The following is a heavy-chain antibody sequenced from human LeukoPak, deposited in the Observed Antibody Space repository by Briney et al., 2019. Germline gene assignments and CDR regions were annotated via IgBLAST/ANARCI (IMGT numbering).Heavy chain of an antibody. Sequence: ASVKVSCKASGYTFTSYYMHWVRQAPGRGLEWMGRINPNSGGTNYAQKFQGRVTMTRDTSISTAYMELSRLRSDDTAVYYCARSNILTAGVFDYWGQGTLVTVSS. CDR3: ARSNILTAGVFDY. V-gene: IGHV1-2*06. D-gene: IGHD3-9*01. CDR1: GYTFTSYY. J-gene: IGHJ4*02. CDR2: INPNSGGT.